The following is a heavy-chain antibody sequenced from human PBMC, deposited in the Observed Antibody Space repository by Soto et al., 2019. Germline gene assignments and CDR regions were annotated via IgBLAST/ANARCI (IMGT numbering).Heavy chain of an antibody. Sequence: PRESLKISFKGSGYNLAGYWITWLRQKPGKGLEWMGRIDPSDSQTYYSPSFRGHVTISVTKSITTVFLQWSSLRASDTAMYYCARQIYDSDTGPNFQYYFDSWGQGTPVTVSS. D-gene: IGHD3-22*01. J-gene: IGHJ4*02. CDR2: IDPSDSQT. CDR3: ARQIYDSDTGPNFQYYFDS. V-gene: IGHV5-10-1*01. CDR1: GYNLAGYW.